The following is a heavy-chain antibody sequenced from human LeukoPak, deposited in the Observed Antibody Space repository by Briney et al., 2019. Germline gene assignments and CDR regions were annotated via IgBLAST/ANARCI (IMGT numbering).Heavy chain of an antibody. CDR1: GGSINSYY. V-gene: IGHV4-4*07. J-gene: IGHJ4*02. D-gene: IGHD2-2*01. Sequence: PSETLSLTCSVSGGSINSYYWSWIRQPAGKGLEWIGRIYSSGSTNYNPSLKSRVTLSVDTSKNQFSLKLSSVSAADTAVYYCAREKLDCSSTNCYYRRDFDYWGQGTLVTVSS. CDR3: AREKLDCSSTNCYYRRDFDY. CDR2: IYSSGST.